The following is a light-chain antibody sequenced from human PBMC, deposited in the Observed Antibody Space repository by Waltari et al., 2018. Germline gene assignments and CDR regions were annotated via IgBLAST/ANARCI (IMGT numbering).Light chain of an antibody. V-gene: IGKV3-20*01. Sequence: EIVLTQSPGTLSLSPGERATPSCRASQSVNGHYLAWYQQKPGQAPRLLIYGASGRATGIPDRFSGSGSGSDFTLTIDRLEPEDFAVYYCQQYGNAPRTFGQGTKVEIE. CDR2: GAS. CDR1: QSVNGHY. CDR3: QQYGNAPRT. J-gene: IGKJ1*01.